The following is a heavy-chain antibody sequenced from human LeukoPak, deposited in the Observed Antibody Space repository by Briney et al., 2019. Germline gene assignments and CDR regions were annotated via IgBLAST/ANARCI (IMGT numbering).Heavy chain of an antibody. V-gene: IGHV3-21*01. D-gene: IGHD4-23*01. CDR2: ISSSSSYI. J-gene: IGHJ4*02. CDR1: GFTFSSYS. Sequence: GGSLRLSCAASGFTFSSYSMNWVRQAPGKGLEWVSSISSSSSYIYYADSVKGRFTNSRDNAKNSLYLQMNSLRAEDTAVYYCARDRRTMVVTGVFDYWGQGTLVTVSS. CDR3: ARDRRTMVVTGVFDY.